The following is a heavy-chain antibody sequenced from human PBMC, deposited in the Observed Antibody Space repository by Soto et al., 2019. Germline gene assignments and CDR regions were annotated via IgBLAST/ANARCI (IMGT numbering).Heavy chain of an antibody. V-gene: IGHV5-51*01. CDR1: GYSFTTYW. Sequence: GESLKISCKGSGYSFTTYWIGWVRQMPGKGLEWMGIINPRDSDTRYSPSFQGQVTISADKSINTAYLQWSSLKASDTDMYYCARHGSSSSDYWGQGTLVTVSS. J-gene: IGHJ4*02. CDR3: ARHGSSSSDY. D-gene: IGHD6-6*01. CDR2: INPRDSDT.